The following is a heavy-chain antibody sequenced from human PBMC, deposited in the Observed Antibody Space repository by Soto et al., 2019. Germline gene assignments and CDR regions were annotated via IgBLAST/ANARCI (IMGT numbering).Heavy chain of an antibody. Sequence: HPGGSLRLSCAASGFTVSINYMSWVRQAPGKGLEWVSVIYSGGSTYYADSVKGRFTISRDNSKNTLYLQMNSLRAEDTAVYYCARDTVGVDANHYYYYYYMDVWGKGTTVTVSS. CDR2: IYSGGST. CDR1: GFTVSINY. J-gene: IGHJ6*03. V-gene: IGHV3-66*01. CDR3: ARDTVGVDANHYYYYYYMDV. D-gene: IGHD3-3*01.